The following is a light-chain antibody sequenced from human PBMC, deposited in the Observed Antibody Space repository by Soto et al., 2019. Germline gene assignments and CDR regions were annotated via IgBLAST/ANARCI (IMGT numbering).Light chain of an antibody. J-gene: IGKJ2*01. V-gene: IGKV3-20*01. CDR3: QQYASARRT. Sequence: ENVLTQSPGTLSLSPGKRATLSCRASQSVSRNFLAWYQQKPGQAPRLLIYHASNRATGIPDRFSGSGSGTDFTLTISRLEPEDFAMYYCQQYASARRTFGQGTNLEIK. CDR1: QSVSRNF. CDR2: HAS.